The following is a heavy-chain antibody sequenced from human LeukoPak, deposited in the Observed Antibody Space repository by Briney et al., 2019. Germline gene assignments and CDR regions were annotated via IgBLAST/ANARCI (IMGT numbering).Heavy chain of an antibody. CDR1: TGLFTGYW. CDR2: IYPGDSDT. Sequence: GESLKISCKGSTGLFTGYWIGWVRQMPGKGLEWMGIIYPGDSDTRYSPSFQGQVTISVDKSTSTAYLQWSSLEASDTAIYYCARQRLGLAGTPDSYYYYYMDVWGKGTTVTISS. J-gene: IGHJ6*03. CDR3: ARQRLGLAGTPDSYYYYYMDV. V-gene: IGHV5-51*01. D-gene: IGHD1-7*01.